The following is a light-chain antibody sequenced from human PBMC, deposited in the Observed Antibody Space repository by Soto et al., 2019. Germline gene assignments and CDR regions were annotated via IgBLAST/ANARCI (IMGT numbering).Light chain of an antibody. V-gene: IGKV3D-15*01. CDR1: QDVTTN. J-gene: IGKJ1*01. CDR3: QQCNNWPQWT. Sequence: EIRMTQFPAILPASPGGGATVAWRADQDVTTNFAWYQQKPGQATRLLIYDASNRATGIPARFSGSGSGTDFTLTISSLEPEDCAVYYCQQCNNWPQWTFGQGT. CDR2: DAS.